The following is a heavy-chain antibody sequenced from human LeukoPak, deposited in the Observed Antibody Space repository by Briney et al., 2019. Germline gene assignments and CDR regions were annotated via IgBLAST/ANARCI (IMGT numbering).Heavy chain of an antibody. Sequence: GGSLRLSCAASGFTFSSYAMNWVRQAPGKGLEWVSSISSSSSYIYYADSVKGRFTISRDNAKNSLYLQMNSLRAEDTAVYYCARDLRYYYDSSGQEADYWGQGTLVTVSS. CDR1: GFTFSSYA. D-gene: IGHD3-22*01. V-gene: IGHV3-21*01. J-gene: IGHJ4*02. CDR2: ISSSSSYI. CDR3: ARDLRYYYDSSGQEADY.